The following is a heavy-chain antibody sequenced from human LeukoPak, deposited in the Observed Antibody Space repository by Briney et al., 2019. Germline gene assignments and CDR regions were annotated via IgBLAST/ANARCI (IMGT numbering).Heavy chain of an antibody. Sequence: GGSLRLSCAASGFDFSNYWMYWVRQAPGKGLEWVAVISYDGNNEHHADSVKGRFTISRDNSKNTLYLQMNSLRIEDTAVYYCARAGGSSGRYGSGYYYVGDYWGQGTLVTVSS. J-gene: IGHJ4*02. V-gene: IGHV3-30-3*01. CDR2: ISYDGNNE. CDR3: ARAGGSSGRYGSGYYYVGDY. CDR1: GFDFSNYW. D-gene: IGHD3-22*01.